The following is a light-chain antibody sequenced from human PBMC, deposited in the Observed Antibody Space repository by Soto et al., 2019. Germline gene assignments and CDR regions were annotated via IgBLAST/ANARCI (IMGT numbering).Light chain of an antibody. CDR1: QSVSSN. V-gene: IGKV3-15*01. CDR3: QQYNNWPRT. J-gene: IGKJ1*01. CDR2: GAS. Sequence: EIVMTQSPATLSVSPGERATLSCRASQSVSSNLAWHQQKPGQAHRLLIYGASTRATGIQARFSGSGSGTEFTLTIRSLQSEDFAVYYCQQYNNWPRTFGQGTKVDIK.